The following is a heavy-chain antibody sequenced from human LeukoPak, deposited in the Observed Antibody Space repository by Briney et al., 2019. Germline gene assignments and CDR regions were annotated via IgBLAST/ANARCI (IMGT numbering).Heavy chain of an antibody. Sequence: GASVKVSCKASGYTFTSYGISWVRQAPGQGLEWMGWISAYNGNTNYAQKLQGRVTMTTDTSTSTAYMELRSLRSDDTAVYYCARAREYSSGWYGRSVGWFDPWGQGTLVTVSS. CDR3: ARAREYSSGWYGRSVGWFDP. CDR2: ISAYNGNT. D-gene: IGHD6-19*01. J-gene: IGHJ5*02. CDR1: GYTFTSYG. V-gene: IGHV1-18*01.